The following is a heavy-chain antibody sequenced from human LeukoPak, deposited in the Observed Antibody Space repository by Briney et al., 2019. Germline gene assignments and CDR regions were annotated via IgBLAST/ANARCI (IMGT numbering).Heavy chain of an antibody. V-gene: IGHV4-34*01. Sequence: PSETLSLTCAVYGGSFSGYYWSWIRQPPGKGLEWIGYIYHSGSTYYNPSLKSRVTISVDRSKNQFSLKLSSVTAADTAVYYCAWGRYFDYWGQGTLVTVSS. D-gene: IGHD3-16*01. J-gene: IGHJ4*02. CDR1: GGSFSGYY. CDR2: IYHSGST. CDR3: AWGRYFDY.